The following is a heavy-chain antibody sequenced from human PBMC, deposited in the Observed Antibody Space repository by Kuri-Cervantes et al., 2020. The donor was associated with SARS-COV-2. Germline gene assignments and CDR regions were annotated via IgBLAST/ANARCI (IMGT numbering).Heavy chain of an antibody. CDR2: IYWNDDK. Sequence: SGPTLVKPTQTLTLTCTFSGFSLRTSGVGVGWIRQPPGKALEWLALIYWNDDKRYSPSLKSRLTITKDTSKNQVVLTMTNMDPVDTTTYYCAHTNKDPGFDYWGQGTLVTVSS. CDR1: GFSLRTSGVG. D-gene: IGHD1/OR15-1a*01. J-gene: IGHJ4*02. CDR3: AHTNKDPGFDY. V-gene: IGHV2-5*01.